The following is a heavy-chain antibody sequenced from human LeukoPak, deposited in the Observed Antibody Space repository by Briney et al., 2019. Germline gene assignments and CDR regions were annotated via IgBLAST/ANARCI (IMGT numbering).Heavy chain of an antibody. CDR2: IYPGDSDT. CDR1: GHSFTSYW. J-gene: IGHJ4*02. D-gene: IGHD6-19*01. CDR3: ARSAAVADPYFDY. Sequence: GESLKISCKGSGHSFTSYWIGWVRQMPGKGLEWMGIIYPGDSDTRYSPSFQGQVTISADKSISTAYLQWSSLKASDTAMYYCARSAAVADPYFDYWGQGTLVTVSS. V-gene: IGHV5-51*01.